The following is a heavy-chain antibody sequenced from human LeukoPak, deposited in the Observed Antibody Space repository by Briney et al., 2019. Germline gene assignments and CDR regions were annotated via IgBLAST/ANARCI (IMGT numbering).Heavy chain of an antibody. V-gene: IGHV4-39*07. D-gene: IGHD3-3*01. J-gene: IGHJ4*02. CDR1: GGSVSSSSYY. CDR3: ARDRLYYDFWSGYYDL. Sequence: SETLSLTCTVSGGSVSSSSYYWGWIRQPPGKGLEWIGSIYYSGSTYYNPSLKSRVTISVDTSKNQFSLKLSSVTAADTAVYYCARDRLYYDFWSGYYDLWGQGTLVTVSS. CDR2: IYYSGST.